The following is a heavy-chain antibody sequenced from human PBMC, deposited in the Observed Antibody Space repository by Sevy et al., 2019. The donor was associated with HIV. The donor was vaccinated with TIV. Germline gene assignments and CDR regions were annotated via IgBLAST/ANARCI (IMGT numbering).Heavy chain of an antibody. V-gene: IGHV3-48*03. J-gene: IGHJ4*02. CDR3: ARGEWGGVNY. CDR2: ISSSGSTK. D-gene: IGHD3-16*01. CDR1: GFTFSTYE. Sequence: GGSLRLSCAASGFTFSTYEMNWVRQAPGKGLEWVSYISSSGSTKYYADSVKGRFTISRDNAKNSLYLQVNSLRAEDTAVYYCARGEWGGVNYWGQGTLVTVSS.